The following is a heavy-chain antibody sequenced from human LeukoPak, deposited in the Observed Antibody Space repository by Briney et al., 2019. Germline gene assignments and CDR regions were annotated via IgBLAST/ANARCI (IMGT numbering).Heavy chain of an antibody. Sequence: SETLSLTCTVSGGSISNYYWSWIRQAAGKGPEWIGRIYTTGTADYNPSLKGRVFLSVDTSMNQFSLKVTSVTAADTAVYYCARDHRSSSWMDAFEIWGPGMKVLVSS. D-gene: IGHD6-6*01. J-gene: IGHJ3*02. CDR3: ARDHRSSSWMDAFEI. CDR2: IYTTGTA. V-gene: IGHV4-4*07. CDR1: GGSISNYY.